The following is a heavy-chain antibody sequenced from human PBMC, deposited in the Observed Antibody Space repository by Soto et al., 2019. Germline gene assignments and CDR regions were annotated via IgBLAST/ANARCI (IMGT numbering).Heavy chain of an antibody. CDR1: GGTFSSCA. J-gene: IGHJ6*02. CDR3: ARDPRPVDIVVVPAAPDGMDV. CDR2: IIPIFGTA. Sequence: GASVKVSCKASGGTFSSCAISWVRQAPGQGLEWMGGIIPIFGTANYAQKFQGRVTITADKSTSTAYMELSSLRSEDTAVYYCARDPRPVDIVVVPAAPDGMDVWGQGTTVTVSS. D-gene: IGHD2-2*01. V-gene: IGHV1-69*06.